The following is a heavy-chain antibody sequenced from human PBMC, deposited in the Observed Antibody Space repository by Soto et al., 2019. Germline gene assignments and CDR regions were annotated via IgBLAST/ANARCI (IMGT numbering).Heavy chain of an antibody. J-gene: IGHJ5*02. V-gene: IGHV4-30-4*01. Sequence: SETLSLTCTVSGGSISSGDYYWRWIRQPPGKGLEWIGYIYYSGSTYYNPSLKSRVTISVDTSKNQFSLKLSSVTAADTAVYYCAREGTTVTAGWFDPWGQGTLVTVS. CDR3: AREGTTVTAGWFDP. CDR2: IYYSGST. CDR1: GGSISSGDYY. D-gene: IGHD4-17*01.